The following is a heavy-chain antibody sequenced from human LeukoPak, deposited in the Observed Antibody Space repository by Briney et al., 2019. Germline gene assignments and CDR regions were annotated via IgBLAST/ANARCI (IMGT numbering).Heavy chain of an antibody. CDR3: ARQRGSSWDYYYYYYVDV. CDR1: GGSISSSSYY. V-gene: IGHV4-39*01. Sequence: SETLSLTCTVSGGSISSSSYYWGWIRQPPGKGLEWIGSIYYSGSTYYNPSLKSRVTISVDTSKNQFSLKLSSVTAADTAVYYCARQRGSSWDYYYYYYVDVWGKGTTVTVSS. D-gene: IGHD6-6*01. J-gene: IGHJ6*03. CDR2: IYYSGST.